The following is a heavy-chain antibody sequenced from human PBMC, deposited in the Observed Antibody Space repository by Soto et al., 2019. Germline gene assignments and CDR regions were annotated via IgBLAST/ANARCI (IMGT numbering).Heavy chain of an antibody. CDR1: GFTFSSFA. V-gene: IGHV3-23*01. J-gene: IGHJ6*02. Sequence: EVQLLESGGDLVQPGGSLRLSCAASGFTFSSFAMNRVRQAPGKGLELVSAITGSGSSAYFADAVKGRFTSSRDNSKKTLYLPRNRLRGEDSGVYFCATAPVTTSYFYGMDVRGQGSTVIGSS. CDR3: ATAPVTTSYFYGMDV. CDR2: ITGSGSSA. D-gene: IGHD4-4*01.